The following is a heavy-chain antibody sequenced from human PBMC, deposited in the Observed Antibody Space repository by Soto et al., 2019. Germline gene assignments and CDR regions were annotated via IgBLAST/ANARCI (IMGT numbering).Heavy chain of an antibody. V-gene: IGHV4-61*01. J-gene: IGHJ4*02. CDR1: GVSVTRTSFY. CDR3: VRDRAFSYAYDV. CDR2: FHYGGGT. Sequence: SETLSLTCTVSGVSVTRTSFYWSWIRQAPGKGLEWIGYFHYGGGTNYNPSLKSRVNISVDTAKNQFSLQLTSVTAADTALYFCVRDRAFSYAYDVWGQGSLVTVSS. D-gene: IGHD3-16*01.